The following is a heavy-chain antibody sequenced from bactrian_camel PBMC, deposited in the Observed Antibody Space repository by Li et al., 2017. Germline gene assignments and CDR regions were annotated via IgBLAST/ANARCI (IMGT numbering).Heavy chain of an antibody. CDR3: ATGWACTERTDINV. J-gene: IGHJ4*01. Sequence: HVQLVESGGGSVQAGGSLRLSCTASGYTFEDSDMRWYRPAPGNRCEKVSTIDIRGNTYYADSVKGRFAISLGSAWNTVFLQMNSLKPEDSAMYYCATGWACTERTDINVWGQGTQVTVS. D-gene: IGHD3*01. CDR1: GYTFEDSD. V-gene: IGHV3S63*01. CDR2: IDIRGNT.